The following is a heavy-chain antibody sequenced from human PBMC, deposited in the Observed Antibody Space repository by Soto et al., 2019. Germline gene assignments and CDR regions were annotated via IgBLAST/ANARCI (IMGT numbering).Heavy chain of an antibody. Sequence: QVQLVESGGGVVQPGRSLRLSCAASGFTFSSYGMHWVRQAPGKGLEWVAVIWYDGSNKYYADSVKGRFTISRDNSKNTLYLQMNRRRSEATAVYSCARDPLILGFGALSHDWFDPWGKGTLVTVSS. V-gene: IGHV3-33*01. J-gene: IGHJ5*02. CDR2: IWYDGSNK. CDR1: GFTFSSYG. CDR3: ARDPLILGFGALSHDWFDP. D-gene: IGHD3-10*01.